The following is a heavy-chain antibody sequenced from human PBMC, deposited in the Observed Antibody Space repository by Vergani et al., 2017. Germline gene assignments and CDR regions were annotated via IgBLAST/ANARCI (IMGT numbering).Heavy chain of an antibody. Sequence: QVQLVQSGAEVKKPGSSVKVSCKASGGTFSSYAISWVRQAPGQGLEWMGRIIPIFGTAIYAQKFQGRVTMTEDTSTDTAYMELSSLRSEDTAVYYCATDNRDSSGNYFDYWGQGTLVTVSS. CDR2: IIPIFGTA. D-gene: IGHD3-22*01. CDR1: GGTFSSYA. J-gene: IGHJ4*02. V-gene: IGHV1-69*06. CDR3: ATDNRDSSGNYFDY.